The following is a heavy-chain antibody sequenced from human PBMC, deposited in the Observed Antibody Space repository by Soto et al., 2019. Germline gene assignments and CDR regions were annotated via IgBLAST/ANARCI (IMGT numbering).Heavy chain of an antibody. CDR3: AKTGFWRDYRVADY. Sequence: QLQLQESGPGLVKPSETLSLTCTVSGGSISRSTSYWGWIRQPPGKGLEWIGSINYSGSTYYNPSLKSRITISVDTSKNQFSLKMSSVTAADTAVYFCAKTGFWRDYRVADYWGQGTLVTVSS. V-gene: IGHV4-39*01. J-gene: IGHJ4*02. D-gene: IGHD3-3*01. CDR1: GGSISRSTSY. CDR2: INYSGST.